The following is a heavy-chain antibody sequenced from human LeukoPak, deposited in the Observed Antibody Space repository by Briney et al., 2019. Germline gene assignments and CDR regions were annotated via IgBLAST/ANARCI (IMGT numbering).Heavy chain of an antibody. J-gene: IGHJ6*02. CDR2: IYYSGST. V-gene: IGHV4-4*07. CDR1: GGSISSYY. CDR3: ARGSLFLEAHSMDV. Sequence: SETLSLTCTVSGGSISSYYWSWIRQPAGKGLEWIGRIYYSGSTNYNPSLNSRVTISVDTSKNQFSLKLSSVTAADTAVYYCARGSLFLEAHSMDVWGQGTTVTVSS. D-gene: IGHD2/OR15-2a*01.